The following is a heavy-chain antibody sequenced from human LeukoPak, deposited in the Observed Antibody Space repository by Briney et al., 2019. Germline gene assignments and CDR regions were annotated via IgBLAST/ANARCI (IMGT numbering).Heavy chain of an antibody. Sequence: GGALRLSCAASGYTLCIYAMSCVCQAPGGGRGWVSAISVSGGITYYTDSVKGRFSISRENSKRTLYLQINSARAERPRVCYCAKEPRVTEEWYQKRGDWFDPGAQGTLVSVLS. CDR2: ISVSGGIT. CDR3: AKEPRVTEEWYQKRGDWFDP. CDR1: GYTLCIYA. D-gene: IGHD3-3*01. J-gene: IGHJ5*02. V-gene: IGHV3-23*01.